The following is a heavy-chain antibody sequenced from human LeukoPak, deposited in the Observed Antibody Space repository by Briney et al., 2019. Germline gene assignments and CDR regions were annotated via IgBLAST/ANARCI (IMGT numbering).Heavy chain of an antibody. D-gene: IGHD3-9*01. J-gene: IGHJ3*02. CDR3: VRGALRYFDWSAGGDDSFDI. CDR1: GGYISGYA. Sequence: GSSVKVSCKASGGYISGYAINWVRQAPGQGLEWMGRIIPVFRRGNYAQKFQGRVTIMTDESMSTVYMEVSSLRSEGTAKYYCVRGALRYFDWSAGGDDSFDIWGQGTVVTVSS. CDR2: IIPVFRRG. V-gene: IGHV1-69*05.